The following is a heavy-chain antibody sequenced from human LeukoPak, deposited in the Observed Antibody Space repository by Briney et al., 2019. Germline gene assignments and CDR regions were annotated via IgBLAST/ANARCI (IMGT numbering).Heavy chain of an antibody. CDR2: ISSSSSYI. D-gene: IGHD6-25*01. CDR1: GFTFNSYS. V-gene: IGHV3-21*01. J-gene: IGHJ4*02. Sequence: PGRSLTLSCAASGFTFNSYSMNWVRQAPGKGLEWVSSISSSSSYIYYADSVKGRFTISRDNSKNTLYLQMNSLRAEDTAVYYCARVSPPSSGDTDYWGQGTLVTVSS. CDR3: ARVSPPSSGDTDY.